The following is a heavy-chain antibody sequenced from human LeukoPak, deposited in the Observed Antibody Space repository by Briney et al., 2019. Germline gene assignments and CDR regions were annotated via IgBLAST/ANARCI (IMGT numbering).Heavy chain of an antibody. CDR2: ISGSGGNT. CDR3: AKDGALYYASVSYYLDY. Sequence: PGGSLRLSCAASGFTFSSFPMSWVRQAPGKGLEWVSSISGSGGNTYYAASVEGRFTISRDYSKDTLSLQMNSLRAEDTAVYYCAKDGALYYASVSYYLDYWGQGTLVTVSS. J-gene: IGHJ4*02. D-gene: IGHD3-10*01. V-gene: IGHV3-23*01. CDR1: GFTFSSFP.